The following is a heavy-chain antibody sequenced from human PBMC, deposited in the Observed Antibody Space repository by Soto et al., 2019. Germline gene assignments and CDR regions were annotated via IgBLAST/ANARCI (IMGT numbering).Heavy chain of an antibody. Sequence: EVRLLDSGGGLEQPGGSLRLSCTTSGFTFDNFAMSWVRQAPGRGLEWVSAISGGGGGTYYADSVKGRFIISRDNSKNTVYLQVNGLRPDDTAVYYCAKDVHYDSSGGLDYWGQGTLVTVSS. V-gene: IGHV3-23*01. CDR2: ISGGGGGT. CDR3: AKDVHYDSSGGLDY. D-gene: IGHD3-22*01. J-gene: IGHJ4*02. CDR1: GFTFDNFA.